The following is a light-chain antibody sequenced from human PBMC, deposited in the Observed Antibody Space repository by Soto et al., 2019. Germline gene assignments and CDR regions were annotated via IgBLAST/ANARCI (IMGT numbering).Light chain of an antibody. CDR1: QSVLYSSNNKDY. CDR3: QQYYTTPIT. Sequence: DIVMTQSPDSLAVSLGERATINCKSSQSVLYSSNNKDYLAWYQQKPGQPPNLLIYWASTRESGVPDRFSGSGSGTDLTLTISSLQAEDVAVYYCQQYYTTPITFGQGTRLEIE. J-gene: IGKJ5*01. V-gene: IGKV4-1*01. CDR2: WAS.